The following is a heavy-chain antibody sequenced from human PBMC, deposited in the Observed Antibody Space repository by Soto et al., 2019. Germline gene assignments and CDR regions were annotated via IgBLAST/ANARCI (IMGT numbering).Heavy chain of an antibody. CDR3: ARHSVISGMDV. CDR1: WYSCASFW. V-gene: IGHV5-51*01. D-gene: IGHD2-21*01. J-gene: IGHJ6*02. Sequence: VELLRVWTRGAWYSCASFWSGWVRQMPGKGLEWMGIIYPGDSDTRYSPSFQGQVTISADKSISTAYLQWSSLKASDTAMYYCARHSVISGMDVWGQGTTVTVS. CDR2: IYPGDSDT.